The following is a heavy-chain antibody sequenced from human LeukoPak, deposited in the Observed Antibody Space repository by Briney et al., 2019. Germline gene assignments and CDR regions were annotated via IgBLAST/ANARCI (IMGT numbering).Heavy chain of an antibody. D-gene: IGHD3-10*01. Sequence: PSETLSRTCSVSGGYICSRSDDWGWIRQPPGKGLEWIGSIYYSGSTYSHPSFKSRVTISVDKSTNQFSLKLYSVTAADTAVYYCARASYGAGSKPYWVDYWGQGTLVTVSS. CDR2: IYYSGST. CDR1: GGYICSRSDD. J-gene: IGHJ4*02. CDR3: ARASYGAGSKPYWVDY. V-gene: IGHV4-39*01.